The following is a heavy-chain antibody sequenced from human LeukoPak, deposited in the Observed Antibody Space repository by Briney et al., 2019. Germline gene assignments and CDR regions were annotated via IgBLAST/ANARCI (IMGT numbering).Heavy chain of an antibody. CDR1: GGSFSGYY. CDR3: ARREGDTSMVRSFDY. Sequence: SETLSLTCAVYGGSFSGYYWSWIRQPPGKGLEWIGEINHSGSTNYNPSLKSRVTISVDTSKNQFSLNLSSETAADTAVYCCARREGDTSMVRSFDYWGQGTLVTVSS. V-gene: IGHV4-34*01. J-gene: IGHJ4*02. CDR2: INHSGST. D-gene: IGHD5-18*01.